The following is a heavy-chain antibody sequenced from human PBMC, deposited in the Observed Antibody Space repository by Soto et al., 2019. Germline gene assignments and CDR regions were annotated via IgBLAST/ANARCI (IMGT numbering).Heavy chain of an antibody. J-gene: IGHJ4*02. Sequence: ASVKVSCKASGYTFTSYYMHWVRQAPGQGLEWMGIINPSGGSTSYAQKFQGRVTMTRDTSTSTVYMELSGLRSEDTAVYYCAREGSRYYYGSGSQTLPLYWGQGTLVTVSS. V-gene: IGHV1-46*03. CDR3: AREGSRYYYGSGSQTLPLY. CDR1: GYTFTSYY. D-gene: IGHD3-10*01. CDR2: INPSGGST.